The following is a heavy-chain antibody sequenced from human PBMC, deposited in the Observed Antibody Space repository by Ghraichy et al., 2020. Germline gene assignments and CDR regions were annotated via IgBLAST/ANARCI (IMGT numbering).Heavy chain of an antibody. CDR3: ARTVEGRLDSHVDA. V-gene: IGHV4-39*01. CDR1: GGSITSNTYY. CDR2: FYYPGST. Sequence: SETLSLTCNVSGGSITSNTYYWGWIRQPPGKGLEWIVNFYYPGSTFYNPSLKSRATVSADTSKSQLSLRLTSVTAADTAVYFCARTVEGRLDSHVDAWGQGTLVTVSS. D-gene: IGHD2-2*03. J-gene: IGHJ5*02.